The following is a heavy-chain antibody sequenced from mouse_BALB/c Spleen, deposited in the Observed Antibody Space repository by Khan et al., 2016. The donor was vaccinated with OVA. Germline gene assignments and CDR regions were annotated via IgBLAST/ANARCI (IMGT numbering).Heavy chain of an antibody. V-gene: IGHV2-9*02. CDR1: GFSLTSYG. Sequence: VQRVESGPGLVAPSQSLSITCTVSGFSLTSYGVHWVRQPPGKGLEWLGVIWAGGSTNYNSALMSRLSISKDNSKSQVFLKMKSLKTEDRTMYYCDRHEDIWGQGTTLTVSS. CDR2: IWAGGST. D-gene: IGHD1-3*01. CDR3: DRHEDI. J-gene: IGHJ2*01.